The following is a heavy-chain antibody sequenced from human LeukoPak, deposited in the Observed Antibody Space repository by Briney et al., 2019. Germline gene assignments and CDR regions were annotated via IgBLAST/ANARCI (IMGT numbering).Heavy chain of an antibody. Sequence: SVNLSCKASGGTFSSYAISWVRQAPGQGLDWMGGIIPIFGTANYAQKFQGRVTITADESTSTAYMEMSSLRSEDTAVYYCARDPYYDILTGYSDAFDIWGQGTMVTVSS. J-gene: IGHJ3*02. V-gene: IGHV1-69*13. D-gene: IGHD3-9*01. CDR1: GGTFSSYA. CDR3: ARDPYYDILTGYSDAFDI. CDR2: IIPIFGTA.